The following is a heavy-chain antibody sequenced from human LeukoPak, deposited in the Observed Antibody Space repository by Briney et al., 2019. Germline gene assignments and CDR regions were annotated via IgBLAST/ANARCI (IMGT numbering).Heavy chain of an antibody. V-gene: IGHV3-7*01. CDR2: IKEDGSVQ. D-gene: IGHD2-2*01. CDR3: VGQLLRAV. CDR1: GFPFSGYW. J-gene: IGHJ6*04. Sequence: GGSLRLSCTASGFPFSGYWISWVRQAPGTGLEWVANIKEDGSVQDYVDSEKGRFTISRDNAKNTLYLQMNSLRVDDTAVYYCVGQLLRAVWGKGTTVTVSS.